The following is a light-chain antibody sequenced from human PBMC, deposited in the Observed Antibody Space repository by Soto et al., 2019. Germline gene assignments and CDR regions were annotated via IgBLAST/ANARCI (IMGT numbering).Light chain of an antibody. CDR2: GVN. J-gene: IGLJ2*01. CDR1: SSDVGTSKY. CDR3: SSSAGTKNMV. Sequence: QSALTQPPSASGSPGQSVTISCTGTSSDVGTSKYVSWYRQHPGKAPKLLIYGVNKRPSGVPDRFSGSKSGSTASLTVSGLQAEDEADYYCSSSAGTKNMVFGGGTKVTVL. V-gene: IGLV2-8*01.